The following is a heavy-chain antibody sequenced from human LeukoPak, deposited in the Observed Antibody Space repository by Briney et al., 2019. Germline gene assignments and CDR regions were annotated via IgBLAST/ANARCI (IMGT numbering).Heavy chain of an antibody. CDR3: AKNYGDHRY. CDR2: ISGSGGST. J-gene: IGHJ4*02. CDR1: GFTFRSYA. V-gene: IGHV3-23*01. D-gene: IGHD4-17*01. Sequence: GGSHRLSCAASGFTFRSYAMSWARQAPGKGLEWVSAISGSGGSTYYADSVKGRFTISRDNSKNTLYLQMNSLRAEDTAVYYCAKNYGDHRYWGQGSLVSVSS.